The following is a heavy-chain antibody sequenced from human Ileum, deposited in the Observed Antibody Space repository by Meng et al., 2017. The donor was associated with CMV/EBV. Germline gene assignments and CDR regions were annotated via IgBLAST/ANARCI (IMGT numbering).Heavy chain of an antibody. D-gene: IGHD3-3*01. CDR1: GFTFSTYS. Sequence: GGSLRLSCAASGFTFSTYSMNWVRQAPGKGLEWVSSISSSSSHIYYADSVKGRFTVSRDNAKNSLYLQMHNLRAEDTAVYHCASDISIFGVIITGMFDYWGQGTLVTVSS. CDR3: ASDISIFGVIITGMFDY. CDR2: ISSSSSHI. J-gene: IGHJ4*02. V-gene: IGHV3-21*01.